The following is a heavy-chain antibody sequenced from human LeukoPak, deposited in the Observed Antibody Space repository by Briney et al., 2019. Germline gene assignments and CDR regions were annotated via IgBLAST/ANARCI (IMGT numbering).Heavy chain of an antibody. Sequence: GSLRLSCAASAFSLNAYNMNWVRQAPGKGLEWVSSIGYTGTYIYYADSVKGRFTISRDNAQNSLYLQMNSLRAEDTAIYYCVRDRGTYRPIDYWGQGTLVTVSS. CDR3: VRDRGTYRPIDY. CDR2: IGYTGTYI. V-gene: IGHV3-21*04. D-gene: IGHD1-26*01. J-gene: IGHJ4*02. CDR1: AFSLNAYN.